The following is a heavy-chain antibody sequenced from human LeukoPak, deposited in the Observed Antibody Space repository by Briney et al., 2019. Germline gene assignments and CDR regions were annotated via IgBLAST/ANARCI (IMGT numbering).Heavy chain of an antibody. V-gene: IGHV3-23*01. D-gene: IGHD6-13*01. CDR1: GFTFNIFG. CDR3: AKYSGSSWYYFDY. Sequence: GGSLRLSSAASGFTFNIFGMSWVRQAPRKGLAWVSLISGSGGTTFYADSVKGRFTISRDNSKNTLYLQMNSLRPEDTAIYYCAKYSGSSWYYFDYWGQGTLLTVSS. CDR2: ISGSGGTT. J-gene: IGHJ4*02.